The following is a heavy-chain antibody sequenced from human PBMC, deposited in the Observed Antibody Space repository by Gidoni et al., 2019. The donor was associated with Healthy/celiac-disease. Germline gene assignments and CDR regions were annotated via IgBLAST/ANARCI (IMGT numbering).Heavy chain of an antibody. CDR2: ISGSGGST. CDR1: GFPFSRYA. J-gene: IGHJ4*02. V-gene: IGHV3-23*04. CDR3: ASQAGYGSGSYFY. Sequence: EVQLVESGGGLVQPGGSLRLSCAASGFPFSRYAMGWVRQAPGKGLEWVSAISGSGGSTYYADSVKGRFTISRDNSKNTLYLQMNSLRAEDTAVYYCASQAGYGSGSYFYWGQGTLVTVSS. D-gene: IGHD3-10*01.